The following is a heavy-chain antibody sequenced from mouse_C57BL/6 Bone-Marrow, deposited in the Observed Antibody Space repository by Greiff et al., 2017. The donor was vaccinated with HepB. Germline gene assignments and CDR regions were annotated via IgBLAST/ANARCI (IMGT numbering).Heavy chain of an antibody. D-gene: IGHD2-4*01. J-gene: IGHJ3*01. Sequence: EVQGVESGGDLVKPGGSLKLSCAASGFTFSSYGMSWVRQTPDKRLEWVATISSGGSYTYYPDSVKGRFTISRDNAKNTLYLQMSSLKSEDTAMYYCARHDYDLAWFAYWGQGTLVTVSA. V-gene: IGHV5-6*01. CDR2: ISSGGSYT. CDR3: ARHDYDLAWFAY. CDR1: GFTFSSYG.